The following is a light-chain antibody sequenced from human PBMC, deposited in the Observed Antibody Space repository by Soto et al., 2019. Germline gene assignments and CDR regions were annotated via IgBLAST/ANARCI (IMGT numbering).Light chain of an antibody. CDR2: KAS. CDR3: QQYNSYSGT. Sequence: DIQMTQSPSTLSASVGDRFTITCRASQSISSWLAWYQQKPGKAPKLLIYKASSLESGVPSRFSGSGSGTEFTLTISSLQPDDFATYYCQQYNSYSGTLGQGTKVDIK. J-gene: IGKJ1*01. V-gene: IGKV1-5*03. CDR1: QSISSW.